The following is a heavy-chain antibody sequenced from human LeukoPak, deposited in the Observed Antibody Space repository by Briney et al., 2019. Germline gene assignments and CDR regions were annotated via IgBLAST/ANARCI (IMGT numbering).Heavy chain of an antibody. Sequence: ASVKVSCKASGYTFTGYYMHWVRQAPGQGLEWMGWINPNSGGTNYAQKFQGRVTMTRDTSISTAYMELSRLRSDDTAVYYCARGLGPRDDFWSGPFDPWGQGTLVTVSS. J-gene: IGHJ5*02. D-gene: IGHD3-3*01. CDR1: GYTFTGYY. CDR2: INPNSGGT. CDR3: ARGLGPRDDFWSGPFDP. V-gene: IGHV1-2*02.